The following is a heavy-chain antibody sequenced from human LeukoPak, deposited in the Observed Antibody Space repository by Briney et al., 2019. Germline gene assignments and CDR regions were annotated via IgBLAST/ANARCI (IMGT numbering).Heavy chain of an antibody. J-gene: IGHJ5*01. CDR1: GFTFSSYW. D-gene: IGHD1-26*01. Sequence: GGSLRLSCAASGFTFSSYWMHWVRQAPGKGLVWVSRINSDGSSTSYADSVKGRFTISRDNAKNTLYLQMNSLRAEDTAVYYCARDSRQWVEQLPYGWFDPWGQGTLVTVSP. CDR2: INSDGSST. CDR3: ARDSRQWVEQLPYGWFDP. V-gene: IGHV3-74*01.